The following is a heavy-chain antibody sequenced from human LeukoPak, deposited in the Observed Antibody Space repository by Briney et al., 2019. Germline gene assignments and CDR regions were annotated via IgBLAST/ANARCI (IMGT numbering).Heavy chain of an antibody. D-gene: IGHD5-24*01. J-gene: IGHJ4*02. V-gene: IGHV5-51*01. CDR2: VHGGDSST. Sequence: GESLKISCKASGYSFSDYYIGWLRQMPGKGLEWMGIVHGGDSSTRYNPSFQGQVTMSADMSISTAYLQWSGLKTSDTAIYYCARRDPSLYFFDYWGQGSLVTVSS. CDR1: GYSFSDYY. CDR3: ARRDPSLYFFDY.